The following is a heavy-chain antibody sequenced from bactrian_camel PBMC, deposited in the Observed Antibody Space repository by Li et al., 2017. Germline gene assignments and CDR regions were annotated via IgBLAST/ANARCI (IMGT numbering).Heavy chain of an antibody. CDR1: GFTFSSYY. D-gene: IGHD4*01. CDR3: AAPDRYSDYELDS. V-gene: IGHV3-2*01. J-gene: IGHJ6*01. Sequence: HVQLVESGGGLVQPGGSLRLSCAASGFTFSSYYMTWVRQAPGKGLEWVSSIYSDGRNTYYADSVKGRFTISRDSAKNTVHLQMNSLKSEDTALYYCAAPDRYSDYELDSWGQGTQVTVS. CDR2: IYSDGRNT.